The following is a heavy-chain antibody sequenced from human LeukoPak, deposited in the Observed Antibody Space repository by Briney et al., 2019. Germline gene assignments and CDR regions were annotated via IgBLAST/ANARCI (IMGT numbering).Heavy chain of an antibody. CDR2: IRYDGSNK. J-gene: IGHJ4*02. Sequence: PAGTLSLSCAAYGFTFSSYGMHWVRQAPGKGLEWVAFIRYDGSNKYYADSVKGRFTISRDNSKNTLYLQMNSLRAEDTAVYYCAKLVVRYFDWLMDYWGQGTLVTVSS. CDR1: GFTFSSYG. D-gene: IGHD3-9*01. CDR3: AKLVVRYFDWLMDY. V-gene: IGHV3-30*02.